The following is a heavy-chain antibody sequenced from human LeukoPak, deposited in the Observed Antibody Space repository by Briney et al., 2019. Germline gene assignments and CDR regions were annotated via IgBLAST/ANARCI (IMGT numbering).Heavy chain of an antibody. CDR1: GFTFSSYA. CDR2: ISYDGSNK. J-gene: IGHJ3*02. CDR3: AREADIVVVPAATDHDAFDI. Sequence: GGSLRLSCAASGFTFSSYAMHWVRQAPGKGLEWVAVISYDGSNKYYADSVKGRFTISRDNSENTLYLQMNSLRAEDTAVYYCAREADIVVVPAATDHDAFDIWGQGTMVTVSS. D-gene: IGHD2-2*01. V-gene: IGHV3-30-3*01.